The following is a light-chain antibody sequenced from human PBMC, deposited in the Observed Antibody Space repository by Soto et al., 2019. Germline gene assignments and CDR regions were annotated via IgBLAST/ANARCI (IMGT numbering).Light chain of an antibody. CDR1: QSVSSNY. CDR2: GAS. J-gene: IGKJ3*01. Sequence: EIVLTQSPGTLSVSPGERVTLSCRASQSVSSNYLAWYQQRPGQAPRLLIFGASYRATGIPDRFSGSGSGTYLTLTISRLEPEDFAVYYCQQYSSSPPEFTFGPGTKVDSK. CDR3: QQYSSSPPEFT. V-gene: IGKV3-20*01.